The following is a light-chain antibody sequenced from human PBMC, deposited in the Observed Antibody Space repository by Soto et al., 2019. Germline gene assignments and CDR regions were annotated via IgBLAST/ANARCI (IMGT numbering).Light chain of an antibody. CDR2: GAS. Sequence: SVGDRVTITCRASQSIGKHLNWYQQKPGKAPKFLIYGASTLQNGVPSRFTGSGSGTDFTLTVNSLQAEDFATYYCQQGYSSPATFGQGTRLENK. V-gene: IGKV1-39*01. CDR1: QSIGKH. J-gene: IGKJ5*01. CDR3: QQGYSSPAT.